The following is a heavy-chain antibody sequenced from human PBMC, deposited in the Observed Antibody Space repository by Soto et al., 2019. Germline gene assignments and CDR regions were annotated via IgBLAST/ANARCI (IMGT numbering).Heavy chain of an antibody. CDR3: AKGAVQDLWSGYYTLFDY. V-gene: IGHV3-30*18. J-gene: IGHJ4*02. D-gene: IGHD3-3*01. CDR2: ISYDAKHK. CDR1: GFTFSTYG. Sequence: GGSLRLSCAASGFTFSTYGMHWVRQAPGKGLEWVAVISYDAKHKYYADSLKGRFTISRDNSKNTLYLQMNSLRAEDTAVYYCAKGAVQDLWSGYYTLFDYWGQGTLVTVPQ.